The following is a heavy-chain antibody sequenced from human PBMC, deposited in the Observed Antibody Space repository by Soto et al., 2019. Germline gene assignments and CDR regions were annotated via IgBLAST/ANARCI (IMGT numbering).Heavy chain of an antibody. CDR3: ARVVGGCSGGSCYSVNWYYYYGMDV. D-gene: IGHD2-15*01. CDR2: IYTSGST. J-gene: IGHJ6*02. Sequence: SETLSLTCTVSDGSISSYYWSWIRQPAGKGLEWIGRIYTSGSTNYNPSLKSRVTMSVDTSKNQFSLKLSSVTAADTAVYYCARVVGGCSGGSCYSVNWYYYYGMDVWGQGTTVTVSS. CDR1: DGSISSYY. V-gene: IGHV4-4*07.